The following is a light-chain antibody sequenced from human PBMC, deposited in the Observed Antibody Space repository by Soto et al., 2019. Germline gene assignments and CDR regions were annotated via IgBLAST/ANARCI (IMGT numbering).Light chain of an antibody. J-gene: IGKJ1*01. CDR3: QQYRT. V-gene: IGKV3-15*01. Sequence: EMVMTHSPATLYVSPGARATLSCSASQSVSSNLAWYQQKPGQAPRLLISGASTRATGIPARFSGSGSGTEFTLTISSLQSEDFSVYYCQQYRTFGQGTNVEIQ. CDR2: GAS. CDR1: QSVSSN.